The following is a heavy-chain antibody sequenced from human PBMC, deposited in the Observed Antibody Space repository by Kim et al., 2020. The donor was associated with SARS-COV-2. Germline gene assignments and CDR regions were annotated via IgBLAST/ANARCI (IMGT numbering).Heavy chain of an antibody. Sequence: GGSLRLSCAASGFTFSDYYMSWIRQAPGKGLEWVSYISSSGSTIYYADSVKGRFTISRDNAKNSLYLQMNSLRAEDTAVYYCARAITIFGVVIIDELNWFDPWGQGTLVTVSS. J-gene: IGHJ5*02. CDR3: ARAITIFGVVIIDELNWFDP. CDR1: GFTFSDYY. CDR2: ISSSGSTI. D-gene: IGHD3-3*01. V-gene: IGHV3-11*01.